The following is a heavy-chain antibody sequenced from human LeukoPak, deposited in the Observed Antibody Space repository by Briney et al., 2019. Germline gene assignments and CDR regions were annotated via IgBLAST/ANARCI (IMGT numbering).Heavy chain of an antibody. CDR1: GGSISSGGYS. D-gene: IGHD2-21*02. CDR2: IYYSGST. CDR3: ARGWGPAYCGGDCYHSRGWFDT. Sequence: SETLSLTCAVSGGSISSGGYSWSWIRQPPGKGLEWIGYIYYSGSTSYNPSLKSRVTISVDTSKNQFSLKLSSVTAADTAVYYCARGWGPAYCGGDCYHSRGWFDTWGQGTLVTVSS. J-gene: IGHJ5*02. V-gene: IGHV4-30-4*07.